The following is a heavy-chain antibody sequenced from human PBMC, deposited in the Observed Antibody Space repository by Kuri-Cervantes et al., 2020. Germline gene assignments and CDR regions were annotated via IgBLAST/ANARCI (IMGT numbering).Heavy chain of an antibody. CDR1: GYTFTSYY. J-gene: IGHJ4*02. D-gene: IGHD5-24*01. CDR2: INPSGGST. CDR3: ARDLTGMATIDKGSTIDY. V-gene: IGHV1-46*01. Sequence: ASVKVSCKASGYTFTSYYMHWVRRAPGQGLEWMGIINPSGGSTSYAQKFQGRVTMTRDTSTSTVYMELSSLRSEDTAVYYCARDLTGMATIDKGSTIDYWGQGTLVTVSS.